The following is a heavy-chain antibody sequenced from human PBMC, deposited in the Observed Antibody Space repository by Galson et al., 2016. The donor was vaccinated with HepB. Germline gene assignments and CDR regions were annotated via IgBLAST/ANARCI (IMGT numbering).Heavy chain of an antibody. V-gene: IGHV3-23*01. CDR1: GFTFSGYT. J-gene: IGHJ4*02. CDR3: GKDGWRE. D-gene: IGHD6-19*01. Sequence: SLRLSCAASGFTFSGYTMNWVRQAPGKGLEWVSAIGTSDGLTYYADSDQGRFTIPRDNARNTLYLQMNNLRVEDTAVDYCGKDGWREWGRGTLVTVSS. CDR2: IGTSDGLT.